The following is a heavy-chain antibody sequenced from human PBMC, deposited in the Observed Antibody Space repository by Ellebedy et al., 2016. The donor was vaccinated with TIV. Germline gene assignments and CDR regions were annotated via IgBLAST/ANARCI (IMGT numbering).Heavy chain of an antibody. J-gene: IGHJ5*02. V-gene: IGHV3-48*01. CDR3: VSRGSSSS. Sequence: GGSLRLXXLASGFTFSPYGMNWVRQAPGKGLEYIAYINPGGTTMYYADSVKGRLTVSRDDAKSSLSLQMNSLRVEDTAVYYCVSRGSSSSWGQGALVTVSS. D-gene: IGHD6-6*01. CDR2: INPGGTTM. CDR1: GFTFSPYG.